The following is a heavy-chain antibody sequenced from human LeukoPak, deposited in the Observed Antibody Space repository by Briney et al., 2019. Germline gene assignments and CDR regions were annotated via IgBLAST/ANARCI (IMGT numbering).Heavy chain of an antibody. CDR2: IKPDGTEK. CDR1: GFAFSNSW. V-gene: IGHV3-7*01. J-gene: IGHJ4*02. CDR3: ASGNSFDY. Sequence: QAGGSLRLSCAASGFAFSNSWMSWARQAPGKGLECVANIKPDGTEKYYVDSVKGRFTISRDNAKNSLYLQMNSLRAEDTAVYYCASGNSFDYWGQGTLVTVSS. D-gene: IGHD1-26*01.